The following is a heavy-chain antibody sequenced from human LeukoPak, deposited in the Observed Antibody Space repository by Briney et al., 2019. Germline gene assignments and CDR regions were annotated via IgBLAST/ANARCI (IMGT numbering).Heavy chain of an antibody. Sequence: EGSLRLSCAASGFTFSSYWMSWVRQTPGKGLEWLSSISGSGDGTFYSDSLRGRFTISGDNSKNTLYLQMKTLGAGDTAVYYCARAPSVTSRSGIDYWGQGTLVTVSS. V-gene: IGHV3-23*01. CDR1: GFTFSSYW. CDR3: ARAPSVTSRSGIDY. J-gene: IGHJ4*02. CDR2: ISGSGDGT.